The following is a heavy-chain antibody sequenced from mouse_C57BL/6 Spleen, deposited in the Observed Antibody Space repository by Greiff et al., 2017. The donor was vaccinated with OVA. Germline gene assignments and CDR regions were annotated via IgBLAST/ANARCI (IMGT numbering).Heavy chain of an antibody. V-gene: IGHV5-17*01. D-gene: IGHD4-1*01. CDR2: ISSGSSTI. Sequence: EVQLVESGGGLVKPGGSLKLSCAASGFTFSDYGMHWVRQAPEKGLEWVAYISSGSSTIYYADTVKGRFTISRDNATNTLFLQMTRLRSEDTAMCYCATNWFDYWGQGTTVTVSA. J-gene: IGHJ2*01. CDR1: GFTFSDYG. CDR3: ATNWFDY.